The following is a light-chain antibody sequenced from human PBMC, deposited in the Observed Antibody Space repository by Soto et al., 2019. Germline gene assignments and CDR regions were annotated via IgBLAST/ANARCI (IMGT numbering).Light chain of an antibody. J-gene: IGKJ3*01. V-gene: IGKV1-39*01. CDR2: AAY. CDR3: QRTYNTPFT. CDR1: DSIDRY. Sequence: DIQMTQSPSSLSAFVGDTVTITCRATDSIDRYLNWYQQKPGQAPRVLITAAYTLQSGDTSRFSGSGSGTDFTITINNLQPEDFATYYCQRTYNTPFTFGPGTKVAIK.